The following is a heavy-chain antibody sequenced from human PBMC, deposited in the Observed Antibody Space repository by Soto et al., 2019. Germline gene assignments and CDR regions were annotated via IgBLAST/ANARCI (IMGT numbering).Heavy chain of an antibody. J-gene: IGHJ6*02. Sequence: ASVKVSCKASGYTFTSYGISWVRQAPGQGLGWMGWISAYNGNTNYAQKLQGRVTMTTDTSTSTAYMELRSLRSDDTAVYYCARTFGDSSGYYDYYYYYGMDVWGQGTTVTVSS. CDR3: ARTFGDSSGYYDYYYYYGMDV. V-gene: IGHV1-18*01. CDR1: GYTFTSYG. CDR2: ISAYNGNT. D-gene: IGHD3-22*01.